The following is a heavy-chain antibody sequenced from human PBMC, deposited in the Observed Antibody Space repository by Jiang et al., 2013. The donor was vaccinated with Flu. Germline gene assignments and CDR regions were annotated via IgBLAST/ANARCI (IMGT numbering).Heavy chain of an antibody. V-gene: IGHV2-70*01. J-gene: IGHJ4*01. D-gene: IGHD3-3*01. CDR2: IDWDDDK. CDR1: GFSLSTSGMC. CDR3: ARTQGAPDYDFWSGYYRYYFDY. Sequence: KPTQTLTLTCTFSGFSLSTSGMCVSWIRQPPGKALEWLALIDWDDDKYYSTSLKTRLTISKDTSKNQVVLTMTNMDPVDTATYYCARTQGAPDYDFWSGYYRYYFDYVGQEPWSPSPQ.